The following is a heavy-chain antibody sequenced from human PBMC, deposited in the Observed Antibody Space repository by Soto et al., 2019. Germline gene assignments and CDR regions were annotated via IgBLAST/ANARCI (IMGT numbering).Heavy chain of an antibody. J-gene: IGHJ6*02. CDR1: GFTFSNAW. D-gene: IGHD6-13*01. V-gene: IGHV3-15*01. CDR3: TTGSDGSSWYYYYYGMDV. CDR2: IKSKTDGGTT. Sequence: GGSLRLSCAASGFTFSNAWMSWVRQAPGKGLEWVGRIKSKTDGGTTDYAAPVKGRFTISRDDSKNTLYLQMNSLKTEDTAVYYCTTGSDGSSWYYYYYGMDVGGQGTTVTVSS.